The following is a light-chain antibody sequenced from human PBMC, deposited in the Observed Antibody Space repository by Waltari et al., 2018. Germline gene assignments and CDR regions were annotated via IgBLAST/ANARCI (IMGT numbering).Light chain of an antibody. V-gene: IGKV1-16*01. CDR3: QQYSTYPIT. J-gene: IGKJ5*01. CDR1: QGISNY. Sequence: DFQMTQSPPALSASVVYTVTITCRASQGISNYLAWFQQKPGSAPKPLLYGASSLQSGVPSRFSGSGSGTDFALTISGLLPEDVATYYCQQYSTYPITFGQGTRLDIK. CDR2: GAS.